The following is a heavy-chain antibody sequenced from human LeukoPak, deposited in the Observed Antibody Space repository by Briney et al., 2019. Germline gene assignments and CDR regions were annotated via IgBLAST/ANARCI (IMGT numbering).Heavy chain of an antibody. Sequence: ASVKVSCKASGGTFSSYAISWVRQAPGQGLEWMGWISAYNGNTNYAQKLQGRVTMTTDTSTSTAYMELRSLRSDDTAVYYCARDLGLTYYYDSSGYSRGEYYYYGMDVWGQGTTVTVSS. D-gene: IGHD3-22*01. V-gene: IGHV1-18*01. J-gene: IGHJ6*02. CDR1: GGTFSSYA. CDR2: ISAYNGNT. CDR3: ARDLGLTYYYDSSGYSRGEYYYYGMDV.